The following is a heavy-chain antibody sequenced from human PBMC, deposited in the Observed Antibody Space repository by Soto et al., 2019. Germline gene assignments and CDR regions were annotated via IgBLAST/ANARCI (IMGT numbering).Heavy chain of an antibody. CDR3: ARDVPYYEFWSGPPAHDEAPHDYYYYYGMDV. Sequence: SETLSLTCTVSGGSTSSDNYWSWIRQPPGKGLEWIGHIYYSGNTDYNPSLKSRLAISIDTSKNQFSLKLTSVTAADTAVYYCARDVPYYEFWSGPPAHDEAPHDYYYYYGMDVWGQGTTVTVSS. CDR2: IYYSGNT. CDR1: GGSTSSDNY. D-gene: IGHD3-3*01. V-gene: IGHV4-30-4*01. J-gene: IGHJ6*02.